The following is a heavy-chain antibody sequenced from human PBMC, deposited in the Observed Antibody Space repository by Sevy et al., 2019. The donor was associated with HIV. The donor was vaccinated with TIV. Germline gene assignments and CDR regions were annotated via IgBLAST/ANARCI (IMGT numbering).Heavy chain of an antibody. D-gene: IGHD2-15*01. V-gene: IGHV1-18*01. CDR3: ARAYCSGGRCHSLAY. CDR1: GYIFTTYR. Sequence: ASVKVSCEASGYIFTTYRISWVRQAPGQGLEWLGWISPHNGDTNYVQKFQGRVTMITDTSTSTAFMELRSLRADDTAVYYCARAYCSGGRCHSLAYWGQGTLVTVSS. J-gene: IGHJ4*02. CDR2: ISPHNGDT.